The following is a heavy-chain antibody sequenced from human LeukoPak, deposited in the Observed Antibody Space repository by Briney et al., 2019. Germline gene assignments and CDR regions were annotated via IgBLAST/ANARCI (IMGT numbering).Heavy chain of an antibody. CDR2: ISWNSGSI. CDR3: AKGSKVVPAGGWFDP. V-gene: IGHV3-9*03. J-gene: IGHJ5*02. Sequence: GGSLRLSCAASGFTFDDYAMHWVRQAPGKGLEWVSGISWNSGSIGYADSVKGRFTISRDNAENSLYLQMNSLRAEDMALYYCAKGSKVVPAGGWFDPWGQGTLVTVSS. CDR1: GFTFDDYA. D-gene: IGHD2-2*01.